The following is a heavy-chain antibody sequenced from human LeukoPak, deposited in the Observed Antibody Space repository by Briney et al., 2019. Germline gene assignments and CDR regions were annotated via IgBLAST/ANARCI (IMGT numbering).Heavy chain of an antibody. CDR1: GLIFRSYW. Sequence: GGSLRLSCEVSGLIFRSYWMSWVRQAAGKGLEWVANINQEGSEKYFEDSVQGRFTISRDNAKNSLHLQMNTLRAEDTAVYYCARERDGRFFDYWGQGTLVTVSS. V-gene: IGHV3-7*01. CDR2: INQEGSEK. J-gene: IGHJ4*02. D-gene: IGHD5-24*01. CDR3: ARERDGRFFDY.